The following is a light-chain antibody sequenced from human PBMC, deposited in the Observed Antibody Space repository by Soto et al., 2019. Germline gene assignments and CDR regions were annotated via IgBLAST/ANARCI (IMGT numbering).Light chain of an antibody. V-gene: IGKV1-17*01. CDR2: TAS. CDR1: QAVRND. CDR3: LQHYTYPWT. J-gene: IGKJ1*01. Sequence: DIQMIQSPSSLSASVGDSVTITCRASQAVRNDVGWYQQKPGRAPKRLIFTASILHSGVPSRFRGSGSRTEFTLTINSLQPEDFATYYCLQHYTYPWTFGQGTKVEIK.